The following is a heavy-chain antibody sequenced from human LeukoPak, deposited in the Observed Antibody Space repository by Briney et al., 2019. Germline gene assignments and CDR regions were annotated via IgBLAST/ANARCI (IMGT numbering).Heavy chain of an antibody. CDR2: IYSSDNT. V-gene: IGHV3-53*01. J-gene: IGHJ4*02. CDR3: ARGITNIAVGDY. D-gene: IGHD6-19*01. Sequence: GGSLRLSCAASGFTVSNNYMSWVRQAPGKGLEWVSIIYSSDNTYYADSVKGRFTISRDNSKNTLFLQMNGLRAEDTAVYYCARGITNIAVGDYWGQGTLVTVSS. CDR1: GFTVSNNY.